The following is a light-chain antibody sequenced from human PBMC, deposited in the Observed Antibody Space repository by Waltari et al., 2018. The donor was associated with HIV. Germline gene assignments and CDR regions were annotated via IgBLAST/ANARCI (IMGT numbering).Light chain of an antibody. CDR3: QSYDSSLSGSV. CDR1: SSNIRAGYD. V-gene: IGLV1-40*01. Sequence: QSVLTQPPSVSGAPGQRVTISCTGCSSNIRAGYDVHWYQQLPGTAPKLLIYGNSNRPSGVPDRFSGSKSGTSASLAITGLQAEDEADYYCQSYDSSLSGSVFGGGTKLTVL. J-gene: IGLJ2*01. CDR2: GNS.